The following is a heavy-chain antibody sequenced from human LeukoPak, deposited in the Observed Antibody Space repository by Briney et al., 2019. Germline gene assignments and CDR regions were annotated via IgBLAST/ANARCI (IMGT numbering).Heavy chain of an antibody. CDR3: ATDLVARYYYDSSGYRPRFDY. CDR1: GYTLTELS. D-gene: IGHD3-22*01. Sequence: ASVKVSCKVSGYTLTELSMHWVRQAPGKGLEWMGGFDPEDGETIYAQKFQGRVTMTEDTSTGTAYMELSSLRSEDTAVYYCATDLVARYYYDSSGYRPRFDYWGQGTLVTVSS. CDR2: FDPEDGET. J-gene: IGHJ4*02. V-gene: IGHV1-24*01.